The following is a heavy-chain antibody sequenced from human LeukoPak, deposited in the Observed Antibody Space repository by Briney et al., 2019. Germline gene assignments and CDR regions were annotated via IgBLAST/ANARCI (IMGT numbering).Heavy chain of an antibody. V-gene: IGHV1-69*04. CDR3: ARDYYYGSGSRSTPRIDP. J-gene: IGHJ5*02. CDR1: GGTFSSYA. D-gene: IGHD3-10*01. CDR2: IIPILGIA. Sequence: ASVKVSCKASGGTFSSYAISWVRQAPGQGLEWMGRIIPILGIANYAQKFQGRVTITADKSTSTAYMELSSLRSEDTAVYYCARDYYYGSGSRSTPRIDPWGQGTLVTVSS.